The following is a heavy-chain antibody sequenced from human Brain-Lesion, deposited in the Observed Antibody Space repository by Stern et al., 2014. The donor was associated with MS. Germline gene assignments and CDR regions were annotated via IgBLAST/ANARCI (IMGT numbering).Heavy chain of an antibody. CDR1: GAPVSSGGYY. CDR3: AAIGPRMEGAFFDI. D-gene: IGHD2-21*01. V-gene: IGHV4-31*03. CDR2: IHHTGAT. Sequence: QLQLQESGPGLVKPSQTLSLSCTVSGAPVSSGGYYWSWIRQLPGKGLEGVGYIHHTGATFYNPSLKSRVAISVDTSENQFSLKLTSVTAADTAVYYCAAIGPRMEGAFFDIWGQGTMVTVSS. J-gene: IGHJ3*02.